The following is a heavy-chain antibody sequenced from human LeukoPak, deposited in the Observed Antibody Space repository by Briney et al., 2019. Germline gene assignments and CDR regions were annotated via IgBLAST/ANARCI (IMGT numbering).Heavy chain of an antibody. Sequence: MSSETLSLTCTVSGDSINSPCYWSWLRQYPGKGLEWIGYIHYSGSAHYNPSLKSRLTMSVDTSNHQFSLKLSSVTAADTAVYYCARGPYSSSWYFAAGFDYWGQGTLVTVSS. CDR2: IHYSGSA. CDR1: GDSINSPCY. J-gene: IGHJ4*02. V-gene: IGHV4-31*03. D-gene: IGHD6-13*01. CDR3: ARGPYSSSWYFAAGFDY.